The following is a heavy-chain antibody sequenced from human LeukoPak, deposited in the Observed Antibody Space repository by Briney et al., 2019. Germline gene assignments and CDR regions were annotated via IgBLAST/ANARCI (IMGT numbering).Heavy chain of an antibody. J-gene: IGHJ4*02. V-gene: IGHV1-18*01. CDR2: ISTYNGNT. Sequence: ASVKVSCKTSGYTFTSYGIGWVRQAPGQGLEWMGWISTYNGNTDYAQNLQGRVTMTKDTSTSTAYMELRSLRSDDTAVYYCARDPPRIAVAGTGDYWGQGTLVTVSS. CDR3: ARDPPRIAVAGTGDY. D-gene: IGHD6-19*01. CDR1: GYTFTSYG.